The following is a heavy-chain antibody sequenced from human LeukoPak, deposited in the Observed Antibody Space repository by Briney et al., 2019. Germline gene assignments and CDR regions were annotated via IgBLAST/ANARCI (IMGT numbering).Heavy chain of an antibody. CDR2: INSDGSST. CDR3: AIDEWELEKGYAFDI. V-gene: IGHV3-74*01. J-gene: IGHJ3*02. CDR1: GFTFSSYW. D-gene: IGHD1-26*01. Sequence: GGSLRLSXAASGFTFSSYWMHWVRQAPGKGLVWVSRINSDGSSTSYADSVKGRFTISRDNAKNTLYLQMNSLRAEDTAVYYCAIDEWELEKGYAFDIWGQGTMVTVSS.